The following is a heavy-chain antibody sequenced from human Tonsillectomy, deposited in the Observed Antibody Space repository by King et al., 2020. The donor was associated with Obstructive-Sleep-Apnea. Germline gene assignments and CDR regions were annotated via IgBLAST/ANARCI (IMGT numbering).Heavy chain of an antibody. CDR2: IYSGDAYS. CDR1: GYSFTSYW. V-gene: IGHV5-51*01. D-gene: IGHD5-18*01. CDR3: ARQGEVDTAMVSPIDY. Sequence: QLVQSGADVKKPGESLKISWNGSGYSFTSYWIGWVRQIPGKGLEWMGIIYSGDAYSRYRPLFQCQVTISADKSIRTAYLQWSSLKASDTAMFYCARQGEVDTAMVSPIDYWGQGTLVTVSS. J-gene: IGHJ4*02.